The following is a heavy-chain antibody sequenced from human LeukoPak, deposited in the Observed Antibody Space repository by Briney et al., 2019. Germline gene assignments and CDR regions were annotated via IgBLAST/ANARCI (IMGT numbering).Heavy chain of an antibody. D-gene: IGHD3-22*01. V-gene: IGHV1-18*01. CDR1: GYTFKSYS. J-gene: IGHJ4*02. CDR2: ISPYKGNT. Sequence: ASVKVSCKASGYTFKSYSLSWVRQAPGQGLEWMGWISPYKGNTNYAQKFQGRVTMTTDTSTRTAYMELRNLRSDDTAVYYCTRLHSSGYFYWGQGTLVTVSS. CDR3: TRLHSSGYFY.